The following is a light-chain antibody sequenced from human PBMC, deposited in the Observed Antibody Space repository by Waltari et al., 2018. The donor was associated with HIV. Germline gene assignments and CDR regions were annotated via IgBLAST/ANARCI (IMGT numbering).Light chain of an antibody. V-gene: IGLV2-8*01. Sequence: QSALTQPPSASGSPGQSVTISCTGTSSDVGGYKYVSWYQQHLGKAPKLMIYEVNKRPSGGPDRFSGSKSGNTASLTVSGLQTEDEADYYCSSYAGNNNLLFGGGTKVTVL. CDR3: SSYAGNNNLL. CDR1: SSDVGGYKY. J-gene: IGLJ2*01. CDR2: EVN.